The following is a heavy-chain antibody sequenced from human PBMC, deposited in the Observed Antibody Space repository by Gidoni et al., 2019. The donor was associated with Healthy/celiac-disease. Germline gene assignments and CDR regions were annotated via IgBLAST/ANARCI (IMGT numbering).Heavy chain of an antibody. CDR2: ISWKSGSI. CDR3: AKFEGCSSTSCHYPWLDI. D-gene: IGHD2-2*01. J-gene: IGHJ3*02. Sequence: EVQLVESGGGLVQPGRSLRLSCAASGFTFDDYAMHWVRQAQGKGLEWVSGISWKSGSIGYADSVKGRFTISRDNAKNSLYLQMNSLRAEDTALYYGAKFEGCSSTSCHYPWLDIWGQGTMVTVSS. CDR1: GFTFDDYA. V-gene: IGHV3-9*01.